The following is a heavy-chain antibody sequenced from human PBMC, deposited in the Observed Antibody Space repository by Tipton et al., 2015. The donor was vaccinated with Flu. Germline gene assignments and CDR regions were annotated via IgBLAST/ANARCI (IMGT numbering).Heavy chain of an antibody. J-gene: IGHJ4*02. CDR2: INPSGGST. V-gene: IGHV1-46*01. D-gene: IGHD3-22*01. CDR3: ARDGGGGLDSSGYYADY. CDR1: GYTFTSYY. Sequence: QVQLVQSGAEVKKPGASVKVSCKASGYTFTSYYMHWVRQAPGQGLEWMGIINPSGGSTSYAQKFQGRVTMTRDTSTSTVYMELSSLRSEDTAVYYCARDGGGGLDSSGYYADYWGQGTLVTVSS.